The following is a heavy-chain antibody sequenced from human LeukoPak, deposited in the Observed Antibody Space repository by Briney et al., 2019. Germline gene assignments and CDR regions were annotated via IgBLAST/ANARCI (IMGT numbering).Heavy chain of an antibody. V-gene: IGHV4-39*02. Sequence: PSETLSLTCTVSGDFISSSSYYWGWIRQPPGKGREWIGDVYYTGRTYYNPSLKSRVFISIDTSKNYFSLNLNFVTAADTAVYYCARRRYYDSTSYFEWGRGSLVTVSS. CDR1: GDFISSSSYY. J-gene: IGHJ1*01. D-gene: IGHD3-22*01. CDR2: VYYTGRT. CDR3: ARRRYYDSTSYFE.